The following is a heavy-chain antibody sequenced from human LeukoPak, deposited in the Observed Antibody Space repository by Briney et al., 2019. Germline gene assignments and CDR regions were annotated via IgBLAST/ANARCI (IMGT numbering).Heavy chain of an antibody. CDR3: ARGVVVVPRVYYFDY. J-gene: IGHJ4*02. Sequence: ASVKVSCKASGYTFTDFYMHWVRQAPGQGLEWMGGIIPIFGTANYAQKFQGRVTITADESTSTAYMELSSLRSEDTAVYYCARGVVVVPRVYYFDYWGQGTLVTVSS. CDR1: GYTFTDFY. CDR2: IIPIFGTA. V-gene: IGHV1-69*13. D-gene: IGHD2-2*01.